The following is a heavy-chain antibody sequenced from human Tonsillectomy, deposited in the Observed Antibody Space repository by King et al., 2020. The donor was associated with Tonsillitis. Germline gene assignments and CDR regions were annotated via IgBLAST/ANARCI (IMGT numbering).Heavy chain of an antibody. CDR1: GYTFSRYG. V-gene: IGHV1-18*01. CDR3: ARAGTDFDTFDV. J-gene: IGHJ3*01. Sequence: QLVQSGAEVKKPGASVKVSCKASGYTFSRYGISWVRRAPGQGLEWMGWIGGYSGDTNYAQKFQGRVTMIRDTSTSTAYMELRSLGFNDTAVYYCARAGTDFDTFDVWGQGTMVTVSS. D-gene: IGHD1-14*01. CDR2: IGGYSGDT.